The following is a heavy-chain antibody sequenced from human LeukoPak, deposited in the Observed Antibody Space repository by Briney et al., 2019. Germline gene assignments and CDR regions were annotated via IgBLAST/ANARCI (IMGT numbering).Heavy chain of an antibody. Sequence: GGSLRLSCAASGFTFSSYWMSWVRQAPGKGLEWVANIKQDGSEKYYVDSVKGRFTISRDNAKNSLYLHLNTLRPEDTPVYYCVQGWRDNGGQGTLVTVSA. CDR2: IKQDGSEK. V-gene: IGHV3-7*01. D-gene: IGHD2-15*01. CDR3: VQGWRDN. J-gene: IGHJ4*02. CDR1: GFTFSSYW.